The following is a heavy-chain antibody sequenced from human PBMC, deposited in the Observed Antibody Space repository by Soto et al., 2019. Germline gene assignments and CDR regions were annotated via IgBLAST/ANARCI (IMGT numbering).Heavy chain of an antibody. CDR3: AGPGEQHRY. CDR1: GFTVSSNH. V-gene: IGHV3-66*01. CDR2: IYSGGST. Sequence: EVQLVESGGGLVQPGGSLRLSCAASGFTVSSNHRSWVRQAPGKGLEWVSLIYSGGSTYYADSVKGRFTFSRDNSKNTLYLQMNSLRAEDTAVYYCAGPGEQHRYWGQGTLFTVSS. J-gene: IGHJ4*02. D-gene: IGHD3-16*01.